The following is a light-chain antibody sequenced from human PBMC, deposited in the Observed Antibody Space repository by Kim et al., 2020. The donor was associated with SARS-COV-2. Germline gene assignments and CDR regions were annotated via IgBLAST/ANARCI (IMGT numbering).Light chain of an antibody. J-gene: IGKJ2*01. CDR1: QSVVTY. Sequence: LTQSPVTLSLSPGERATLSCRASQSVVTYLAWYQQKPGQAPRLLIYDASNRAPGIPARFSGSGSGTDFTLTISSLEPEDFAVYYCQQRNNWPLYTFGEGTKLEIK. V-gene: IGKV3-11*01. CDR3: QQRNNWPLYT. CDR2: DAS.